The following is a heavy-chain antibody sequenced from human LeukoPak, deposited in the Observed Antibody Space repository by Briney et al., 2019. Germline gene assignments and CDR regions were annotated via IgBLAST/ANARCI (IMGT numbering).Heavy chain of an antibody. Sequence: GASVKVSCKASGGTFSSYAISWVRQAPGQGLEWMGGIIPIFGTANYAQKFQGRVTITADESTSTAYMELSSLRSEDTAVYYCAREPFTMVRGVRTLSSFDYWAREPWSPSPQ. J-gene: IGHJ4*02. V-gene: IGHV1-69*13. CDR3: AREPFTMVRGVRTLSSFDY. D-gene: IGHD3-10*01. CDR1: GGTFSSYA. CDR2: IIPIFGTA.